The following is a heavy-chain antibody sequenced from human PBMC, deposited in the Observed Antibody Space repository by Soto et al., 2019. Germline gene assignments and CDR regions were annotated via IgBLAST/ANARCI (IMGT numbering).Heavy chain of an antibody. CDR1: GFTFSSYS. J-gene: IGHJ3*02. CDR2: ISSSSSYI. CDR3: ARDLTGTDAFDI. V-gene: IGHV3-21*01. D-gene: IGHD7-27*01. Sequence: GGSLRLSCAASGFTFSSYSMNWVRQAPGKGLEWVSSISSSSSYIYYADSVKGRFTISRDNAKNSLYLQMNSLRAEDTAVYYCARDLTGTDAFDIWGQGTMVTV.